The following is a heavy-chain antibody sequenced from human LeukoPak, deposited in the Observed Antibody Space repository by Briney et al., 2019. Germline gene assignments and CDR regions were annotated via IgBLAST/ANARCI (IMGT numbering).Heavy chain of an antibody. D-gene: IGHD2-15*01. CDR1: GYTFTGYY. CDR3: ARDCSGGSCYPPLTNAFDI. CDR2: INPNSGGT. J-gene: IGHJ3*02. Sequence: ASVKVSCKASGYTFTGYYMHWVRQAPGQGLEWMGWINPNSGGTNYAQKFQGRVTMTRDTSISTAYMELSRLRSDDTAAYYCARDCSGGSCYPPLTNAFDIWGQGTMVTVSS. V-gene: IGHV1-2*02.